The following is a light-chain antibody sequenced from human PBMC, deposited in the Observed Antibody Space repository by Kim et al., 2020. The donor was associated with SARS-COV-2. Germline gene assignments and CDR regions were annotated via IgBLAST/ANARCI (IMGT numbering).Light chain of an antibody. J-gene: IGKJ1*01. CDR2: GAS. CDR1: HSVSSSS. Sequence: LSPGERAPLSCRASHSVSSSSLAWYRQNPGQAPRLLTYGASSRATGIPDRFSGSGSGTDFTLTISRLEPEDFAVYYCQQYGSSRTFGQGTKVDIK. V-gene: IGKV3-20*01. CDR3: QQYGSSRT.